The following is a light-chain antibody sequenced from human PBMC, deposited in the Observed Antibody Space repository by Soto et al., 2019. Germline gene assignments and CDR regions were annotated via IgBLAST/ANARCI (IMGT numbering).Light chain of an antibody. CDR2: EVS. CDR1: SSDIGTYNY. CDR3: SSYPTSSTQV. Sequence: QSVLTQPASVSGSPGQSITISCTGTSSDIGTYNYVSWYQQHPGKVPKLMIYEVSNRPSGVSNRFSGSKSGNTASLAISGLQAEDEADYYCSSYPTSSTQVFGGGTKLTVL. V-gene: IGLV2-14*01. J-gene: IGLJ3*02.